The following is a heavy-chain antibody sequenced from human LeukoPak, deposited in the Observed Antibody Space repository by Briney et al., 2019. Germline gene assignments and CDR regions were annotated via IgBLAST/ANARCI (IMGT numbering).Heavy chain of an antibody. CDR2: ISSSGSTT. V-gene: IGHV3-48*03. J-gene: IGHJ4*02. Sequence: GGSLRLSCAASGFTFSSYEMAWVRQAPGKGLEWVSYISSSGSTTHYADSVKGRFTFSRDNAKNSLYLQMNSLRAEDTAVYYCARDQRGSYYGFFDYWGQGTLVTVSS. CDR3: ARDQRGSYYGFFDY. CDR1: GFTFSSYE. D-gene: IGHD1-26*01.